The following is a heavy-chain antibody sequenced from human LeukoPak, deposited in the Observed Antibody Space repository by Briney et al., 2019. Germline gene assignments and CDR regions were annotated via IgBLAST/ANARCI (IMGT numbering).Heavy chain of an antibody. Sequence: SETLSLTCTVSGGSISSSSYYWGWIRQPPGKGLEWIGSIYYSGSTYYNPSLESLVTISVDTSKNQFSLKLSSVTAADTAVYYCARASGGSGWYYFDYWGQGTLVTVSS. CDR2: IYYSGST. CDR1: GGSISSSSYY. V-gene: IGHV4-39*07. D-gene: IGHD6-19*01. J-gene: IGHJ4*02. CDR3: ARASGGSGWYYFDY.